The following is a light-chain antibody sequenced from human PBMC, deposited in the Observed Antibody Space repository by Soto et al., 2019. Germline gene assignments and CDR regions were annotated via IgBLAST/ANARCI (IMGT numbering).Light chain of an antibody. CDR2: LNSDGSH. CDR1: SGHSSYA. CDR3: QTWGTGIRVV. V-gene: IGLV4-69*01. J-gene: IGLJ2*01. Sequence: QPVLTQSPSASASLGASVNLTCTLSSGHSSYAIEWHQQQPEKGPRYLMKLNSDGSHSKGDGIPDRFSGSSSGAERYLTISSLQSEDEADYYCQTWGTGIRVVFGGGTKLTVL.